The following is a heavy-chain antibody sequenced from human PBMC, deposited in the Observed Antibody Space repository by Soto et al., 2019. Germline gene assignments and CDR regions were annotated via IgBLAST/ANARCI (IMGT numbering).Heavy chain of an antibody. D-gene: IGHD6-19*01. J-gene: IGHJ6*02. CDR3: ARGRIAVAGYYYYDMDV. Sequence: ASVKVSCKASGYTFTGYYMHWVRQAPGQGLEWMGWINPNSGGTNYAQKFQGRVTMTRDTSISTAYMELSRLRSDDTAVYYCARGRIAVAGYYYYDMDVWGQGTTVTVSS. CDR2: INPNSGGT. V-gene: IGHV1-2*02. CDR1: GYTFTGYY.